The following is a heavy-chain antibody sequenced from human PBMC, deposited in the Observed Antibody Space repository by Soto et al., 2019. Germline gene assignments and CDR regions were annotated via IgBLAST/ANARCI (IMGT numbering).Heavy chain of an antibody. CDR3: VKLPIPYDFWSGYGPPGYYYGMDV. V-gene: IGHV3-64D*08. CDR1: GFTFSSYA. Sequence: GGSLRLSCSASGFTFSSYAMHWVRQAPGKGLEYVSAISSNGGSTYYADSVKGRFTISRDNSKNTLYLQMSSLRAEDTAVYYCVKLPIPYDFWSGYGPPGYYYGMDVWGQGTTVTVSS. J-gene: IGHJ6*02. D-gene: IGHD3-3*01. CDR2: ISSNGGST.